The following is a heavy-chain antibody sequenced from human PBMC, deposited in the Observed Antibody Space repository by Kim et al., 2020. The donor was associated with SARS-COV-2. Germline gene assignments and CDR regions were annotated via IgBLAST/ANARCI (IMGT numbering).Heavy chain of an antibody. CDR1: GGTFSSYA. CDR3: AREGDYYGSGSYYNAIVDP. V-gene: IGHV1-69*04. CDR2: IIPILGIA. D-gene: IGHD3-10*01. Sequence: SVKVSCKASGGTFSSYAISWVRQAPGQGLEWMGRIIPILGIANYAQKFQGRVTITADKSTSTAYMELSSLRSEDTAVYYCAREGDYYGSGSYYNAIVDPWGQGTLVTVSS. J-gene: IGHJ5*02.